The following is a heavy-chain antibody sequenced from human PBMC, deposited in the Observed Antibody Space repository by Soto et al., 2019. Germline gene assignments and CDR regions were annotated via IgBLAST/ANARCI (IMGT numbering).Heavy chain of an antibody. Sequence: PSETLSLTCAVSGYSISSGNYWGWIRQPPGKGLEWIGTIHYSGSTYHNPSLKSRVIMSVDTSKNQFSLKLSSVTAADTAVYYCARGNSGSYSPIDYWGQGTLVTVSS. CDR1: GYSISSGNY. J-gene: IGHJ4*02. D-gene: IGHD1-26*01. CDR3: ARGNSGSYSPIDY. V-gene: IGHV4-38-2*01. CDR2: IHYSGST.